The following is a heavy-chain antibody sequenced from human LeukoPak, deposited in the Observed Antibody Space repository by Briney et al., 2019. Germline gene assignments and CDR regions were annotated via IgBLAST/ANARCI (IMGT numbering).Heavy chain of an antibody. V-gene: IGHV4-39*01. CDR2: IYYSGDT. Sequence: SETLSLTCTVSGGSISSRSSYWGWIRQPPGKGQEWIGSIYYSGDTYYNPSLKSRVTISVDTSKNQFSLKLSSVTAADTAVYYCARLFYYGSGSYMNFDYWGQGSLVTVSS. CDR3: ARLFYYGSGSYMNFDY. J-gene: IGHJ4*02. D-gene: IGHD3-10*01. CDR1: GGSISSRSSY.